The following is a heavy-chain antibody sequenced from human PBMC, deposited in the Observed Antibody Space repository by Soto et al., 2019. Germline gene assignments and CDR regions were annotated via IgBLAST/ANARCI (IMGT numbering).Heavy chain of an antibody. D-gene: IGHD3-10*01. J-gene: IGHJ4*01. V-gene: IGHV4-61*08. Sequence: SETLSLTCAVSGGSISSGGYSWSWIRQPPGKGLEWIGYIYHRGSTNYNPSLKSRVTISVDTSKNQFSLKLSSMTAADTAVYYCARETYDLGSFRGFELWGQGTLVTVSS. CDR3: ARETYDLGSFRGFEL. CDR2: IYHRGST. CDR1: GGSISSGGYS.